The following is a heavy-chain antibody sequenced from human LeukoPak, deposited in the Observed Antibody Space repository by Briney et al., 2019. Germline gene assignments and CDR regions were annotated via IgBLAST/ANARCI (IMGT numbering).Heavy chain of an antibody. D-gene: IGHD3-3*01. J-gene: IGHJ4*02. CDR1: GFTFSSFA. CDR3: AKDYSIWSGYYFDF. Sequence: GGSLRLSCTASGFTFSSFAMSWVRQAPGKGLEWVSGISSSGDTTYYADSVKGRSTISRDNSKKTMYLQMRSLRAEDTAVYYCAKDYSIWSGYYFDFWGQGILVTVSS. V-gene: IGHV3-23*01. CDR2: ISSSGDTT.